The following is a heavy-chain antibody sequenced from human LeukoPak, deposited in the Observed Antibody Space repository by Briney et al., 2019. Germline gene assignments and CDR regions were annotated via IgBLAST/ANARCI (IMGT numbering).Heavy chain of an antibody. V-gene: IGHV3-23*01. Sequence: GGSLRLSCVASGFSFSNYAMTWVRQAAGKGLEWVSGISGSGGSTYYADSVKGRFTISRDNSKNTVYMQMNSLRAEDTAVYYCARDFDYWGQGTLVTVSS. CDR2: ISGSGGST. CDR1: GFSFSNYA. J-gene: IGHJ4*02. CDR3: ARDFDY.